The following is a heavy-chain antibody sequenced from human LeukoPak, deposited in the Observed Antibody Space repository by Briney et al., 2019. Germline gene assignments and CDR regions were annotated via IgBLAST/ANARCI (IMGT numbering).Heavy chain of an antibody. CDR1: GGSFSGYY. CDR2: INHSGST. V-gene: IGHV4-34*01. CDR3: ARGHGDYASFDS. J-gene: IGHJ4*02. D-gene: IGHD4-17*01. Sequence: SETLSLTCAVYGGSFSGYYWSWIRQPPGKGLEWVGEINHSGSTNYNPSLKSRVTISVDTSKNQFSLKLSSVTAADTAVYYCARGHGDYASFDSWGQGTLVTVSS.